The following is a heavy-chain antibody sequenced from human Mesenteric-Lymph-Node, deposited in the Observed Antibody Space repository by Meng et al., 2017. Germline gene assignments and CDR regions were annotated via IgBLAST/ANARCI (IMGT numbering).Heavy chain of an antibody. CDR3: ARVALAHYYDSSGYIDY. CDR2: IYYSGST. CDR1: GFTVSSNY. V-gene: IGHV4-39*07. J-gene: IGHJ4*02. Sequence: ESLKISCAASGFTVSSNYMSWVRQPPGKGLEWIGSIYYSGSTYYNPSLKSRVTISVDTSKNQFSLKLSSVTAADTAVYYCARVALAHYYDSSGYIDYWGQGTLVTVSS. D-gene: IGHD3-22*01.